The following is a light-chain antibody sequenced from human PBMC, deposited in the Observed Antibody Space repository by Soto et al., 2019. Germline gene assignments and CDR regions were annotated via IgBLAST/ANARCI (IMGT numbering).Light chain of an antibody. CDR3: QQLSRYPLT. CDR2: SAS. J-gene: IGKJ4*01. V-gene: IGKV1-9*01. Sequence: DIQLTQSPSFLSASVGDRVTITCRASQALSNYLAWYQQKPGKAPDLLIYSASTLQSGVPSRFSGSGSETEFTLTIRALQPEDFATYYCQQLSRYPLTFGG. CDR1: QALSNY.